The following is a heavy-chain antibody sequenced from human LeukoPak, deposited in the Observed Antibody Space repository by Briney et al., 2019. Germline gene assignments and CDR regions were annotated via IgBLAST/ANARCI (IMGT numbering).Heavy chain of an antibody. Sequence: TGGSLRLSCAASGFTFSSYAMHWVRQAPGKGLEWVAVISYDGSNKYYADSVKGRFTISRDNSKNTLYLQMNSLRAEDTAVYYCAKDLQRMRPSGSYSPLTPPVFDYWGQGTLVTVSS. D-gene: IGHD1-26*01. CDR3: AKDLQRMRPSGSYSPLTPPVFDY. J-gene: IGHJ4*02. CDR1: GFTFSSYA. V-gene: IGHV3-30*04. CDR2: ISYDGSNK.